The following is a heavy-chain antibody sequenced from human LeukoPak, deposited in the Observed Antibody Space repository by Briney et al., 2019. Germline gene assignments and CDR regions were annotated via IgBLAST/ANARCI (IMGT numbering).Heavy chain of an antibody. D-gene: IGHD2-2*01. J-gene: IGHJ6*03. CDR2: INHSGST. V-gene: IGHV4-34*01. CDR1: GGSFSGYY. CDR3: ARGRRVVPAAYYYYYMDV. Sequence: PSETLSLTCAVYGGSFSGYYWSWIRQPPGKGLEWIGEINHSGSTNYNPSLKSRVTISVDTSKNQFSLKLSSVTAADTAVYYCARGRRVVPAAYYYYYMDVWGKGTTVTVSS.